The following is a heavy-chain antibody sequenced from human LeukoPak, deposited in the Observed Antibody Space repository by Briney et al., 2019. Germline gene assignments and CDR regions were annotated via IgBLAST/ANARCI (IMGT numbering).Heavy chain of an antibody. CDR3: ARDRELRFLEWFQYNWFDP. CDR2: INTNTGNP. Sequence: ASVKVSCKASGYTFTSYAMNWVRQAPGQGLEWMGWINTNTGNPTYAQGFTGRFVFSLDTSVSTAYLQISSLKAEDTAVYYCARDRELRFLEWFQYNWFDPWGQGTLVTVSS. CDR1: GYTFTSYA. J-gene: IGHJ5*02. D-gene: IGHD3-3*01. V-gene: IGHV7-4-1*02.